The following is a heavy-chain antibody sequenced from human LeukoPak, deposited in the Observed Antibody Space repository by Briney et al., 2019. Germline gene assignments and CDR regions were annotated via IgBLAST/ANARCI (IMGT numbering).Heavy chain of an antibody. J-gene: IGHJ5*02. Sequence: GGSLRLSCAASGFIFSNYGMHWVRQAPGKGLEWVAVIWYDGSNKYYADSVKGRFTISRDNSKNTLYLQMNSLRAEDTAVYYCARDRIVGATRWFDPWGQGTLVTVSS. CDR2: IWYDGSNK. CDR1: GFIFSNYG. CDR3: ARDRIVGATRWFDP. V-gene: IGHV3-33*01. D-gene: IGHD1-26*01.